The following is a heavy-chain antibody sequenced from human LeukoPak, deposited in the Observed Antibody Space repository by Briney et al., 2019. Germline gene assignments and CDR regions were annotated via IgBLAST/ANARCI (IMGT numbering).Heavy chain of an antibody. J-gene: IGHJ4*02. CDR2: INSDGSST. V-gene: IGHV3-74*01. Sequence: PGGSLRLSCAASGFTFSSYWMHWVRQAPGKGLVWVSHINSDGSSTSYADSVKGRFTISRDNAKNTLYLQMNSLRAEDTAVYYCARGSVSGSHIPYWGQGTLVTVSS. D-gene: IGHD1-26*01. CDR3: ARGSVSGSHIPY. CDR1: GFTFSSYW.